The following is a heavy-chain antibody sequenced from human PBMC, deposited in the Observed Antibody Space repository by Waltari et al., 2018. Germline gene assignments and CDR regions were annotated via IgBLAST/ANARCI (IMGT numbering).Heavy chain of an antibody. Sequence: QVQLQESGPGLVKPSETLSLTCTVYGGSISSYYWSWIRQPPGKGLEWIGYIYYSGRTNSTPSLKSRVTISVDTSKNQFSLKLSAVTAADTAVYYCARDGMATGPHWFWGQGTLVTVSS. CDR2: IYYSGRT. CDR3: ARDGMATGPHWF. V-gene: IGHV4-59*01. D-gene: IGHD3-9*01. J-gene: IGHJ4*02. CDR1: GGSISSYY.